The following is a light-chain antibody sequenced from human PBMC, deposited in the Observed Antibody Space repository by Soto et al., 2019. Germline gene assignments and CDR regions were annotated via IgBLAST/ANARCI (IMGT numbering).Light chain of an antibody. CDR2: WAS. J-gene: IGKJ1*01. CDR3: QQYYSTPAWT. V-gene: IGKV4-1*01. Sequence: DIVMTQSPDSLAVSLGERATINCKSQSVLYSSNNKNYLAWYQQKPGQPPKLLIYWASTRESGVPDRFSGSGSGTDFTLTISSLQAEDVAVYYCQQYYSTPAWTFGQGTKVEIK. CDR1: SVLYSSNNKNY.